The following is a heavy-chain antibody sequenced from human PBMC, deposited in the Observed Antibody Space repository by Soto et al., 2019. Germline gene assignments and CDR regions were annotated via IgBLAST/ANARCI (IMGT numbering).Heavy chain of an antibody. CDR2: IYYSGST. CDR3: ARQSASYSNWFDP. CDR1: GGSISSYY. D-gene: IGHD1-26*01. V-gene: IGHV4-39*01. Sequence: PSETLSLTCTVSGGSISSYYWGWIRQPPGKGLEWIGSIYYSGSTYYNPSLKSRVTISVDTSKNQFSLKLSSGPPPDTAVYYWARQSASYSNWFDPGGKGPRVTVPS. J-gene: IGHJ5*02.